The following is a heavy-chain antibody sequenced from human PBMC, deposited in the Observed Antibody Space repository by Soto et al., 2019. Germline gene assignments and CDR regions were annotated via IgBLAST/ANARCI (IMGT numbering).Heavy chain of an antibody. Sequence: QVQLVQSGAEVKKPGASVKVSCKASGYTFTGYYMHWVRQAPGQGLEWMGWINPNSGGTNYAQTFQGWVTMTRDTSISTAYRELSRLRSDDTAVYYCARGQESSWLFDYWGQGTLVTVSS. D-gene: IGHD6-13*01. CDR1: GYTFTGYY. V-gene: IGHV1-2*04. CDR2: INPNSGGT. J-gene: IGHJ4*02. CDR3: ARGQESSWLFDY.